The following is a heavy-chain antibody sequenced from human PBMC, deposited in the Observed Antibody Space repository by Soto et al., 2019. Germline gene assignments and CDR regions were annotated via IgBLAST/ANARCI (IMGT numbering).Heavy chain of an antibody. J-gene: IGHJ4*02. CDR2: INHSGST. CDR1: GGSFSGYY. D-gene: IGHD3-9*01. Sequence: QVQLQQWGAGLLKPSETLSLTCAVYGGSFSGYYWSWIRQPPGKGLEWIGEINHSGSTNYNPSLKSRVTIPVATSKNQFSLRLSSVTAADTAVYYCARAFDHGADYWGQGTLVTVSS. V-gene: IGHV4-34*01. CDR3: ARAFDHGADY.